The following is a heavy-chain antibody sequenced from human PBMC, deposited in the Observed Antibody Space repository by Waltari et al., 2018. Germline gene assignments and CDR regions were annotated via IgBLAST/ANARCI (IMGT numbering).Heavy chain of an antibody. Sequence: EVQLVESGGVVVQPGGSLRLSCAASGFTFADYAMHWVSQAPGKGLEWVSLISWDGGSTYYADSVKGRFTISRDNSKNSLYLQMNSLRAEDTALYYCAKEAAARYYYYYYYMDVWGKGTTVTVSS. CDR3: AKEAAARYYYYYYYMDV. D-gene: IGHD6-13*01. CDR1: GFTFADYA. CDR2: ISWDGGST. V-gene: IGHV3-43D*03. J-gene: IGHJ6*03.